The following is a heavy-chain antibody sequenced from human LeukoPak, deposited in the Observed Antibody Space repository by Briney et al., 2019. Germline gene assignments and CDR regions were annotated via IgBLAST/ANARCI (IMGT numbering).Heavy chain of an antibody. CDR2: ISNSGATT. CDR1: GYIFSSYA. Sequence: QPGGSLRLSCEASGYIFSSYAMSWVRQAPGKGLEWVSVISNSGATTDYAGSVKGRFTISRDNSKNTLSLQMNSLRAEDTAVYYCAKEELYYYGSGTYYTLAPFDYWGQGTLVTVSS. CDR3: AKEELYYYGSGTYYTLAPFDY. D-gene: IGHD3-10*01. V-gene: IGHV3-23*01. J-gene: IGHJ4*02.